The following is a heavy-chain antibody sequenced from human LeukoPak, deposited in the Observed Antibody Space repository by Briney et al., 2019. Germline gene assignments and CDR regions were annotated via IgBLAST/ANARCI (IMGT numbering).Heavy chain of an antibody. D-gene: IGHD3-22*01. V-gene: IGHV3-48*03. CDR1: GFIFSAYE. CDR2: IGINTL. CDR3: AGGSGYYSTPTYFDY. J-gene: IGHJ4*02. Sequence: PGGSLRLSCTASGFIFSAYEMIWVRQAPGKGLECISYIGINTLYYADSVKGRFTISRDNAKNSLYLQMNSLRAEDTAVYYCAGGSGYYSTPTYFDYWGQGTLVTVSS.